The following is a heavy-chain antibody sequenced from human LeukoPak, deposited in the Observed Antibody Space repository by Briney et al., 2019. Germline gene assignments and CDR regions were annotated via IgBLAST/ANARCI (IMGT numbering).Heavy chain of an antibody. J-gene: IGHJ5*02. V-gene: IGHV4-39*01. CDR3: ARQERTDWFDP. CDR1: GGSISSTTYY. CDR2: IYKTGST. D-gene: IGHD3/OR15-3a*01. Sequence: PSETLSLTCTVSGGSISSTTYYWAWIRQPPGKGLEWIGSIYKTGSTNYNPSLKSRVTISVDTSKNQFSLKLSSVTAADTAVYYCARQERTDWFDPWGQGTLVTVSS.